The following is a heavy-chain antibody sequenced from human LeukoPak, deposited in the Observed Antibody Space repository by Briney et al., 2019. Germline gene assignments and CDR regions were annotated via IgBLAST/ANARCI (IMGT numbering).Heavy chain of an antibody. J-gene: IGHJ4*02. Sequence: ASVKVSCKASGYTFTSYDTKWVRQATGQGLEWMEWMNPNSGNTGHAQKIEDRVTMTRNTSIRTAYVALSSVRSDDTAVYYCARGLFYYYVSSGYYLFDYWGQGTLVTGSS. CDR3: ARGLFYYYVSSGYYLFDY. V-gene: IGHV1-8*01. D-gene: IGHD3-22*01. CDR2: MNPNSGNT. CDR1: GYTFTSYD.